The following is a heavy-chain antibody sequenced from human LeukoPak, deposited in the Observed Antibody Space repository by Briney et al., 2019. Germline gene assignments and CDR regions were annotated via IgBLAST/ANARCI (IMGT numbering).Heavy chain of an antibody. Sequence: SETLSLTCVASGGSFSDYYWSWIRQPPGKGQEWIGEINHSGTTNYTPSLKSRISISVDTSKNQFSLNLNYMTAADTAVYYCARGGSYYDFWSGRAPLTPWGQGTLVTVSS. CDR3: ARGGSYYDFWSGRAPLTP. CDR1: GGSFSDYY. CDR2: INHSGTT. J-gene: IGHJ4*02. V-gene: IGHV4-34*01. D-gene: IGHD3-3*01.